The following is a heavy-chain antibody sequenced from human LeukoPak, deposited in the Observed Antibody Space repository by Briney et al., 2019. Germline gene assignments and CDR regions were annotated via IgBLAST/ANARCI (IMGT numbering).Heavy chain of an antibody. CDR2: ISYDGSNK. J-gene: IGHJ4*02. CDR1: GFTFSSYA. CDR3: ARGWPYYYDSSGYMDY. Sequence: GGSLRLSCAASGFTFSSYAMHWVRQAPGKGLEWVAVISYDGSNKYYADSVKGRFTISRDNSKNTLYLQMNSLRAEDTAVYYCARGWPYYYDSSGYMDYWGQGTLDTVSS. D-gene: IGHD3-22*01. V-gene: IGHV3-30-3*01.